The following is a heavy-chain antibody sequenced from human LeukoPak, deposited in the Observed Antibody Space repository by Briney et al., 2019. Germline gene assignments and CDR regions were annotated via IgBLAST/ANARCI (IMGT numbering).Heavy chain of an antibody. J-gene: IGHJ5*02. CDR1: GYIFTSYD. CDR2: MNPNSGNT. V-gene: IGHV1-8*01. CDR3: ARAHSTSNWFDP. D-gene: IGHD2-2*01. Sequence: GASVKVSCKASGYIFTSYDINWVRQATGQGLEWMGWMNPNSGNTGYAQKFQGRVTTTRNTSISTAYMELSSLRSEDTAVYYCARAHSTSNWFDPWGQGTLVTVSS.